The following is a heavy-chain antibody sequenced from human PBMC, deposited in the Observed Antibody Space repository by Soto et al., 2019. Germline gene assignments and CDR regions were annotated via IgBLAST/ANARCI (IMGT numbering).Heavy chain of an antibody. CDR1: GGSISSGGYY. CDR3: ARGKNPNDFYDSSGPPDDGQFDC. Sequence: SETLSLTCTVSGGSISSGGYYWSWIRQHPGKGLEWIGYIYYSGSTYYNPSLKSRVTISVDTSKNQFSLKLSSVTAADTAVYYCARGKNPNDFYDSSGPPDDGQFDCWGQGTLVTFSS. D-gene: IGHD3-22*01. CDR2: IYYSGST. J-gene: IGHJ4*02. V-gene: IGHV4-31*03.